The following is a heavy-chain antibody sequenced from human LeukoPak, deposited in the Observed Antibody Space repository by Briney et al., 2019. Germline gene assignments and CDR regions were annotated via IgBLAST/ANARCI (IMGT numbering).Heavy chain of an antibody. J-gene: IGHJ5*02. CDR3: ARDIAARRRGSYNWFDP. D-gene: IGHD6-6*01. CDR2: IYYSGST. V-gene: IGHV4-39*07. CDR1: GGSISSSSYY. Sequence: SETLSLTCTVSGGSISSSSYYWGWIRQPPGKGLEWIGSIYYSGSTYYNPSLKSRVTVSVDTSKNQSSLKLSSVTAADTAVYYCARDIAARRRGSYNWFDPWGQGTLVTVSS.